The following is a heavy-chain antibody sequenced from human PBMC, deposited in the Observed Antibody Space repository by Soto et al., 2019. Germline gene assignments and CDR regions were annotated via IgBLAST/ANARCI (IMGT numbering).Heavy chain of an antibody. CDR2: IGTAGDT. CDR1: GFTFSSYD. CDR3: ARGPVVVAATPAYFDY. Sequence: EVQLVESGGGLVQPGGSLRLSCAASGFTFSSYDMHWVRQATGKGLEWVSAIGTAGDTYYPGSVKGRFTISRENAKNSLYLQMNSLRAGDTAVYYCARGPVVVAATPAYFDYWGQGTLVTVSS. D-gene: IGHD2-15*01. J-gene: IGHJ4*02. V-gene: IGHV3-13*01.